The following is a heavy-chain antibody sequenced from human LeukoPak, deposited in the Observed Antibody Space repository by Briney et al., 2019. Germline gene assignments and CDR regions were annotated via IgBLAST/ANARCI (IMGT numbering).Heavy chain of an antibody. J-gene: IGHJ4*02. CDR2: IIPIFGTA. CDR1: GGTFSSYA. V-gene: IGHV1-69*13. Sequence: SVKVSCKASGGTFSSYAISWVRQAPGQGLEWMGGIIPIFGTANYAQKFQGRVTITADESTSTAYMELSSLRSEDTAVYYCARVCGSTSCYTDYWGQGTLVTVSS. CDR3: ARVCGSTSCYTDY. D-gene: IGHD2-2*02.